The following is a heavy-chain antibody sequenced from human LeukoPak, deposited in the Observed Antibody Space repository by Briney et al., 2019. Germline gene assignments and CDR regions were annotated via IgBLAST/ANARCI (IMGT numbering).Heavy chain of an antibody. CDR2: MNTNSGNT. J-gene: IGHJ4*02. D-gene: IGHD3-10*01. V-gene: IGHV1-8*01. CDR3: ARISGMVRGEDFDY. Sequence: ASVKVSCKASGSTFPIYDINWVRQATGQGLGWMGWMNTNSGNTGYAQKFQGRVTMTRNTSISTAYMELSSLRSEDTAVYYCARISGMVRGEDFDYWGQGTLVTVSS. CDR1: GSTFPIYD.